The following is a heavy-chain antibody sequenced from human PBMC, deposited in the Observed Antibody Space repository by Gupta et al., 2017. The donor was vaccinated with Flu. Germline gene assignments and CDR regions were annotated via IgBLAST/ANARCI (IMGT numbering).Heavy chain of an antibody. Sequence: QVQLQESGPGLVKPSGTLSLTCAVSGGSISSSNWWSWVRQPPGKGLEWIGEIYHSGSTNYNPSLKSRVTISVDKSKNQFSLKLSSVTAAETAVYYCARRDVGPSGSYYMGDYFDYWGQGTLVTVSS. V-gene: IGHV4-4*02. CDR2: IYHSGST. CDR1: GGSISSSNW. CDR3: ARRDVGPSGSYYMGDYFDY. D-gene: IGHD3-10*01. J-gene: IGHJ4*02.